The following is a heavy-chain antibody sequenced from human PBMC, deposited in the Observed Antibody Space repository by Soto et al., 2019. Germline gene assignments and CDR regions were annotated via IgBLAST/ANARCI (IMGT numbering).Heavy chain of an antibody. CDR2: ITWNSVLI. CDR3: ARRARSRWSFEQ. CDR1: GFTFDDYP. Sequence: SLRLSCSSSGFTFDDYPMHWILQAPGKGLEWVSGITWNSVLIGYADSVKGRFTISRDNAKNSLYLQLDSLRPEDTALYYCARRARSRWSFEQWGQGTMVTVS. J-gene: IGHJ4*02. V-gene: IGHV3-9*01. D-gene: IGHD6-13*01.